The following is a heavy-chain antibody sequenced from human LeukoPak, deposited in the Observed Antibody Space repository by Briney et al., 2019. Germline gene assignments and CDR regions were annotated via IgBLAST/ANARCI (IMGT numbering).Heavy chain of an antibody. Sequence: PGGSLRLSCAASGFTFSTYWMHWVRQAPGKGLVWVSRISSDGSITGYADSVKGRFTISRDNAKNTLYLQMNSLRAEDTAVYYCARHINYYLDYWGQGTLVTVSS. D-gene: IGHD3-10*01. CDR3: ARHINYYLDY. CDR1: GFTFSTYW. CDR2: ISSDGSIT. J-gene: IGHJ4*02. V-gene: IGHV3-74*01.